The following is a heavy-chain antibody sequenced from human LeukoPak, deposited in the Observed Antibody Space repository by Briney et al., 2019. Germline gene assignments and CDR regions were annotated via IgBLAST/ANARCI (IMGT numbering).Heavy chain of an antibody. CDR1: GFTFSSYS. V-gene: IGHV3-21*01. CDR2: ISSSSSYI. CDR3: ARGEGDFWSGYYDPFDY. Sequence: GGSLRLSCAASGFTFSSYSMNWVRQAPGKGLEWVSSISSSSSYIYYADSVKGRFTISRDNAKNSLYLQMNSLRAEDMAVYYCARGEGDFWSGYYDPFDYWGQGTLVTVSS. D-gene: IGHD3-3*01. J-gene: IGHJ4*02.